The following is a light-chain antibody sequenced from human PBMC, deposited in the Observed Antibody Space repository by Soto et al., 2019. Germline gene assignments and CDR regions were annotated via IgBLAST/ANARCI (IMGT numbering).Light chain of an antibody. V-gene: IGLV2-14*01. CDR1: SSDVGGYNY. Sequence: QSALTQPASVSGSPGQSITISCTGTSSDVGGYNYVSWYQQHPGKAPKLMIYAVTDRPSGVSSRFSGSKSGNTASLTISGLQAEDEADYYCSSKTGSSTLFGTGTKVTVL. J-gene: IGLJ1*01. CDR2: AVT. CDR3: SSKTGSSTL.